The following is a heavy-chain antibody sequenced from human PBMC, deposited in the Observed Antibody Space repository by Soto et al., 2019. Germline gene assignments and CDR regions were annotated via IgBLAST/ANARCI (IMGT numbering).Heavy chain of an antibody. D-gene: IGHD2-2*01. CDR2: INHSGST. Sequence: SETLSLTCAVYGGSFSGYYWSWIRQPPGKGLEWIGEINHSGSTNYNPSLKSRVTISVDTSKNQLSLKLSSVTAADTAVYYCARGSIVVVPAAGRAYYYMDVWGKGTTVTVSS. CDR3: ARGSIVVVPAAGRAYYYMDV. CDR1: GGSFSGYY. J-gene: IGHJ6*03. V-gene: IGHV4-34*01.